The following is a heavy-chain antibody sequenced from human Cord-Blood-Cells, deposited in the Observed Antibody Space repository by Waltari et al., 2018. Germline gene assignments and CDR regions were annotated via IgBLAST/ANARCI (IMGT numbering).Heavy chain of an antibody. J-gene: IGHJ4*02. Sequence: EVQLVESGGGLVQPGGSLKLSCAASGFTFSGSAMHWVRQASGKGLGWVGRIRSKANSYATAYAASVKGRFTISRDDSKNTAYLQMNSLKTEDTAVYYCTRLSGSYYSDYWGQGTLVTVSS. CDR1: GFTFSGSA. CDR3: TRLSGSYYSDY. CDR2: IRSKANSYAT. D-gene: IGHD1-26*01. V-gene: IGHV3-73*02.